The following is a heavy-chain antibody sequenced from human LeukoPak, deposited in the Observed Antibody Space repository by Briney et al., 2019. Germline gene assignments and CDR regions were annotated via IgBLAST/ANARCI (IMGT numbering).Heavy chain of an antibody. D-gene: IGHD3-22*01. CDR1: GDRFTSYW. CDR3: ARLRLITRYFDV. CDR2: IYPGDSHT. V-gene: IGHV5-51*01. Sequence: GESLNISCQGSGDRFTSYWVAWVRQVPGKGLEWMGIIYPGDSHTVYSPSFQGQVTISVDKSVSTSYLHWNSLKASDTAVYSCARLRLITRYFDVWGRGTLVTVSS. J-gene: IGHJ2*01.